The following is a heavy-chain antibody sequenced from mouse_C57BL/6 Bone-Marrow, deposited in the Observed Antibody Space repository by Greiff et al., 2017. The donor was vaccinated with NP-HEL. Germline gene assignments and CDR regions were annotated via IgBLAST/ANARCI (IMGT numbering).Heavy chain of an antibody. Sequence: EVKLQESGGGLVQPGESLKLSCESNEYEFPSHDMSWVRKTPEKRLELVAAINSDGGSTYYPDTMERRFIISRDNTKKTLYLQMSSLRSEDTALYYCARRSNYSHWYFDVWGTGTTVTVSS. CDR1: EYEFPSHD. J-gene: IGHJ1*03. CDR2: INSDGGST. D-gene: IGHD2-5*01. V-gene: IGHV5-2*01. CDR3: ARRSNYSHWYFDV.